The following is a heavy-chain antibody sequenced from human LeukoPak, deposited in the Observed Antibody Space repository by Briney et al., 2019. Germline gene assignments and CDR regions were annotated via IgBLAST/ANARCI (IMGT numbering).Heavy chain of an antibody. CDR1: GGSVSSNSAA. V-gene: IGHV6-1*01. CDR3: AWSPLDCSGGSCYPGDWFDP. Sequence: SQTLSLTCAISGGSVSSNSAAWNWIRQSPSRGLEWLGRTYYRSKWYNDYAVSVKSRITINPDTSKNQFSLQLNSVTPEDTAVYYCAWSPLDCSGGSCYPGDWFDPWGQGTLVTVSS. D-gene: IGHD2-15*01. CDR2: TYYRSKWYN. J-gene: IGHJ5*02.